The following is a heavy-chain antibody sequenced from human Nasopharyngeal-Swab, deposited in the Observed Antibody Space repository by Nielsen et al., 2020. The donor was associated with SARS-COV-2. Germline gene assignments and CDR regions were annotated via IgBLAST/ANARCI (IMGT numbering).Heavy chain of an antibody. CDR3: ARDRHYDSSGYYC. Sequence: GESLKISCAASGFTFSSYWMSWVRQAPGKGLEWVAKIKQDGSEKYYVDSVKGRVTISRDNAKNSLYLQMNSLRAEDTAVYYCARDRHYDSSGYYCWGQGTLVTVSS. J-gene: IGHJ4*02. CDR2: IKQDGSEK. V-gene: IGHV3-7*05. D-gene: IGHD3-22*01. CDR1: GFTFSSYW.